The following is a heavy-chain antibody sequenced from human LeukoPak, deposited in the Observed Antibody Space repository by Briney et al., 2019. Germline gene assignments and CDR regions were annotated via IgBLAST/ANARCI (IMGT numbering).Heavy chain of an antibody. Sequence: SETLSLTCTVSGGSISSSSYYWGWIRQPPGKGLEWIGSIYYSGSTYYNPSLKSRVTISVDTSKNQFSLKLSSVTAADTAVYYCARNPKMVRGSYRYYYYGMDVWGQGTTVTVSS. CDR3: ARNPKMVRGSYRYYYYGMDV. CDR2: IYYSGST. J-gene: IGHJ6*02. D-gene: IGHD3-10*01. CDR1: GGSISSSSYY. V-gene: IGHV4-39*07.